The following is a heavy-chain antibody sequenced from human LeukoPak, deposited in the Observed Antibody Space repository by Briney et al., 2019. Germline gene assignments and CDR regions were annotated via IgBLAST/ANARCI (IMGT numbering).Heavy chain of an antibody. CDR2: ISGSGGST. J-gene: IGHJ6*03. D-gene: IGHD6-6*01. V-gene: IGHV3-23*01. Sequence: GGSLRLSCAASGFTFSSYAMSWVRQAPGKGLEWVSAISGSGGSTYYADSVKGRFTISRDNSKNTLYLQMNSLRAEDTAVYYCAKDIGSSSSYYMDVWGKGTTVTVSS. CDR3: AKDIGSSSSYYMDV. CDR1: GFTFSSYA.